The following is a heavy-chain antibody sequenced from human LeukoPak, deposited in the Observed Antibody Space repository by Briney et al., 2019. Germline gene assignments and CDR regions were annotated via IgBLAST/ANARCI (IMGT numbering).Heavy chain of an antibody. CDR2: ISYDGSNK. J-gene: IGHJ4*02. Sequence: GGSLRLSCAASGFTFSSYGMHWVRQAPGKGLEWVAVISYDGSNKYYADSVKGRFTISRDNSKNTLYLQMNSLRAEDTAVYYRAREYRLWEEGCDYWGQGTLVTVSS. CDR1: GFTFSSYG. CDR3: AREYRLWEEGCDY. D-gene: IGHD1-26*01. V-gene: IGHV3-30*03.